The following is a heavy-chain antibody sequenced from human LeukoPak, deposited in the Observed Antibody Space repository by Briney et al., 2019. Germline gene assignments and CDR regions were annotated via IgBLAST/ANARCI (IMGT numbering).Heavy chain of an antibody. CDR3: VRGVGVSRFNYLDP. Sequence: GGSLRLSCAASGFTFSSFGMHWVRQAPGKGLEWVAVIWYDASNKYYADSVKGRFTISRDNSKNTLYLQMNSLRDDDTAVYYCVRGVGVSRFNYLDPWGQGTLVIVS. D-gene: IGHD1-7*01. CDR1: GFTFSSFG. J-gene: IGHJ5*02. CDR2: IWYDASNK. V-gene: IGHV3-33*01.